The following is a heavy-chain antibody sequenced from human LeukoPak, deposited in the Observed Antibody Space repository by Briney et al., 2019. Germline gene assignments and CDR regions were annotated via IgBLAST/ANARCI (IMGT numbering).Heavy chain of an antibody. V-gene: IGHV4-59*01. CDR2: IYYSGST. CDR3: ARDLRAGIAAAGSHRWFDP. D-gene: IGHD6-13*01. CDR1: GGSISGYY. Sequence: SETLSLTCTVSGGSISGYYWSWIRQPPGKGLEWIGYIYYSGSTNYNPSLKSRVTISVDTSKNQFSLKLSSVTAADTAVYYCARDLRAGIAAAGSHRWFDPWGQGTLVTVSS. J-gene: IGHJ5*02.